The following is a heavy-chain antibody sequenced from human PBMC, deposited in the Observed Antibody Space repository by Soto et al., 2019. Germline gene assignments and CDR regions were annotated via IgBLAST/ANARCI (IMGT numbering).Heavy chain of an antibody. CDR3: ARGGYSGTDALDF. J-gene: IGHJ4*02. CDR1: GVSISRSS. Sequence: PSETLSLTCTVSGVSISRSSWSWIRQPPGKELEWIGYVHYTGRPTYSPSLRSRVTISVDTSKNQLFLKLNSATTADTAVYFCARGGYSGTDALDFWGQGIRSPS. CDR2: VHYTGRP. D-gene: IGHD5-12*01. V-gene: IGHV4-59*13.